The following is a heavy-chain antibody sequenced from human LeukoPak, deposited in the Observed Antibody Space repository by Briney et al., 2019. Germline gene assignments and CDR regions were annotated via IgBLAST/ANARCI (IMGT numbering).Heavy chain of an antibody. CDR1: GYSFTSYW. D-gene: IGHD3-22*01. Sequence: HGKSLKISCKGSGYSFTSYWIGWVRQMPGKGLEWMGIIYPGDSGTRYSPSFQGQVTISADKSISTAYLQWSSLKASDTAMYYCARGRHYYDSSGYNLLYYMDVWGKGTTVTVSS. V-gene: IGHV5-51*01. CDR2: IYPGDSGT. CDR3: ARGRHYYDSSGYNLLYYMDV. J-gene: IGHJ6*03.